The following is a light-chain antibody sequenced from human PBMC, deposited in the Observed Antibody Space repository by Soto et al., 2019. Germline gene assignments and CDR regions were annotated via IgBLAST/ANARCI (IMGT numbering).Light chain of an antibody. V-gene: IGKV1-6*01. Sequence: IQMTQSPSSLSASVGDRVTITCRASQTIYDYLNWYQQRPGKAPKLLIYAASSLQSGVPSRFSVSGSGTDFTLTISSLQPEDFATYYCLQDYNYPYTFGQGARLEI. CDR1: QTIYDY. CDR2: AAS. J-gene: IGKJ5*01. CDR3: LQDYNYPYT.